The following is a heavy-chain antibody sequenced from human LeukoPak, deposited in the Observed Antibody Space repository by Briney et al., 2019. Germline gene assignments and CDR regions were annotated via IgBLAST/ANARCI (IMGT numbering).Heavy chain of an antibody. Sequence: ASVKVSCKASGYTFTGYYMHWVRQAPGQGLEWMGWINPNSGGTNYAQKFQGRVTMTRDTSISTAYMELSRLRSDDTAVYYCARDRSSRRLMTTVPTLGYWGQGTLVTVSS. J-gene: IGHJ4*02. V-gene: IGHV1-2*02. CDR2: INPNSGGT. D-gene: IGHD4-17*01. CDR3: ARDRSSRRLMTTVPTLGY. CDR1: GYTFTGYY.